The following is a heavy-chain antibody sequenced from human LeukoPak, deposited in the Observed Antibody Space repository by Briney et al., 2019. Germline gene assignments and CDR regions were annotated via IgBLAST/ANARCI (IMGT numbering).Heavy chain of an antibody. CDR3: TTDRRFGEFYFDY. CDR1: GFTFNNAW. V-gene: IGHV3-15*01. J-gene: IGHJ4*02. Sequence: GRSLRLSCVASGFTFNNAWMSWVSQAPGKGLEWVGRVKSQTSGGTTDYAAPVKGRFTISRDDSKNTLYLQMNSLKTEDTAVYYCTTDRRFGEFYFDYWGQGTLVTVSS. D-gene: IGHD3-10*01. CDR2: VKSQTSGGTT.